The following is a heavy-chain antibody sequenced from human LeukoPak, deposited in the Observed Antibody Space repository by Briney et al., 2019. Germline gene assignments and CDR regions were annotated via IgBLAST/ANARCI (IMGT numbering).Heavy chain of an antibody. V-gene: IGHV3-23*01. Sequence: PGGSLRLSCAASGFTFSSYAMSWVRQAPGKGLEWVSAISGSGGSTYYADSVKGRFTISRDNSKNTLYLQMNSLRAEDTAVYYCAKSGAARSYYYYMDVWGKGTTVTVSS. CDR1: GFTFSSYA. D-gene: IGHD6-6*01. CDR3: AKSGAARSYYYYMDV. CDR2: ISGSGGST. J-gene: IGHJ6*03.